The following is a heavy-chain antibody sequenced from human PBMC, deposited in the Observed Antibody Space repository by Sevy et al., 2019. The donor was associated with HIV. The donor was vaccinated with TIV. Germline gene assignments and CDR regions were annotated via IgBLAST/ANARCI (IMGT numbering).Heavy chain of an antibody. V-gene: IGHV3-21*01. Sequence: RSLRLSCAASGFTFNNYYMNWVRQAPGKGLEWVSSISSSSTYIYYADSVKGRFTISRDNAKNSLYLQMNSLRAEDTAVYYCARDGGCTSTSCLLYFDYWGQGTLVTVSS. J-gene: IGHJ4*02. CDR1: GFTFNNYY. D-gene: IGHD2-2*01. CDR2: ISSSSTYI. CDR3: ARDGGCTSTSCLLYFDY.